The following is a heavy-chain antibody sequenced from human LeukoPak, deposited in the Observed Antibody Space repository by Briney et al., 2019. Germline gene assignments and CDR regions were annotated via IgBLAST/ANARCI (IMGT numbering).Heavy chain of an antibody. D-gene: IGHD6-19*01. V-gene: IGHV1-3*01. CDR3: TRARGSSYNYYYMDF. J-gene: IGHJ6*03. CDR2: INAGSGNT. CDR1: GYTFTNYA. Sequence: GASVKVSCKASGYTFTNYAMHWVRQAPGQRPEWMAWINAGSGNTKYSQEFQGRVTVTRDTSASTAYMELSSLRSDDTGIYYCTRARGSSYNYYYMDFWGQGTTVTVSS.